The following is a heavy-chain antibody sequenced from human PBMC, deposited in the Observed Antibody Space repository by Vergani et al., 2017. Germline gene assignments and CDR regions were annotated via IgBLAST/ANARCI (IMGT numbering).Heavy chain of an antibody. D-gene: IGHD5-12*01. CDR1: GYTFTGYY. Sequence: QVQLVQSGAEVKKPGASVKVSCKASGYTFTGYYMHWVRQAPGQGLEWMGWINPNSGGTNYAQKFQGRVTMTRATSISTAYMELSRLRSDDTAVYYCAKTHEGGGGYDYFDYWGQGTLVTVSS. CDR3: AKTHEGGGGYDYFDY. J-gene: IGHJ4*02. V-gene: IGHV1-2*02. CDR2: INPNSGGT.